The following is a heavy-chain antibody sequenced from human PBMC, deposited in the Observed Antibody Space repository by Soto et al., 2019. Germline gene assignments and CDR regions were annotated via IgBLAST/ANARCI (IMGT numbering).Heavy chain of an antibody. D-gene: IGHD6-19*01. CDR2: INHSGSA. Sequence: VQLQQSGAGLLKPSETLSLTCAVYGESFSGHIWTWIRQTPGKGLQWIGQINHSGSASYNPSLKSRVTISVHPSNSQFSLELSSVTAADTAVYYCARGLITGSHYSGGWYYFDSWGQGTQVTVSS. J-gene: IGHJ4*02. CDR1: GESFSGHI. CDR3: ARGLITGSHYSGGWYYFDS. V-gene: IGHV4-34*01.